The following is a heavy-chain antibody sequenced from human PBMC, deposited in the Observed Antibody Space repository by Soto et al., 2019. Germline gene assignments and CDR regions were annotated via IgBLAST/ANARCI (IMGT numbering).Heavy chain of an antibody. CDR2: IYYSGST. Sequence: QVQLQESGPGLVKPSETLSLTCSVSGDSVSSSSYCWTWIRQPPGQGLEWIGNIYYSGSTNYNPSLKSRVTISLDTSKNQFSLEVSSVTAADTAVYFCATYCTVARCYPHYNYYGMDVWGLGTTVTVSS. D-gene: IGHD2-8*02. CDR3: ATYCTVARCYPHYNYYGMDV. V-gene: IGHV4-61*01. J-gene: IGHJ6*02. CDR1: GDSVSSSSYC.